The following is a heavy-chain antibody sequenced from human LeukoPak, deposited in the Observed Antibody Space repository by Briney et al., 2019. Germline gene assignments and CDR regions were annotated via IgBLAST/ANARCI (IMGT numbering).Heavy chain of an antibody. D-gene: IGHD3-10*01. J-gene: IGHJ1*01. CDR2: IKSKTDGGTT. CDR3: TTDWSVLLWFGEH. V-gene: IGHV3-15*01. Sequence: GGSLRLSCAASGFTFSNAWMSWVRQAPGKGLEWVGRIKSKTDGGTTDYAAPVKGRFTISRDDSKNTLYLQMNSLKTEDTAVYYCTTDWSVLLWFGEHWGQGTLVTVSS. CDR1: GFTFSNAW.